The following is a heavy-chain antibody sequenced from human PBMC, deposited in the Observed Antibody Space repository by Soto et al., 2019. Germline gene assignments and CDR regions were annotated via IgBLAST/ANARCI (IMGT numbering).Heavy chain of an antibody. D-gene: IGHD2-15*01. CDR1: GGSINSNNYY. CDR3: AKVVVAATRHTDFDS. V-gene: IGHV4-39*02. CDR2: IYYDGST. Sequence: SETLSLTCTVSGGSINSNNYYWSWIRRPPGKGLAWIASIYYDGSTYYNPSLKSRVSISVDTSKNHFSLKLSSVTAADTAVYYCAKVVVAATRHTDFDSWGQGTLVTVSS. J-gene: IGHJ4*02.